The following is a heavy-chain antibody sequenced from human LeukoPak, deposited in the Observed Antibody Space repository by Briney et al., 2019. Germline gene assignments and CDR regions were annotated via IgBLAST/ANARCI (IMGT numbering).Heavy chain of an antibody. CDR1: GFTFSSYA. V-gene: IGHV3-23*01. J-gene: IGHJ4*02. CDR2: ISGSCGST. D-gene: IGHD6-19*01. CDR3: AKETLCRSGWLSY. Sequence: GGSLRLACAASGFTFSSYAMSWVRQAPGKGLEWVSAISGSCGSTYYADSVKGRLPISRDNSKNTLYLQMNSLRAEDTAVYYCAKETLCRSGWLSYWGQGTLVTLSS.